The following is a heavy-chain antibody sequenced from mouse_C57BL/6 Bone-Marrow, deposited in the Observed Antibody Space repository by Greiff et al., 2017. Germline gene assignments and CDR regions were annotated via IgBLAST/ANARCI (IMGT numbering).Heavy chain of an antibody. Sequence: EVKLVESGGDLVKPGGSLTLSCAASGFTFSSYGMSWVRQTPDKRLEWVATISSGGSYPYYPDSVKGRFPISRDNAKNTLYLQMSSLKSEDTAMYYCARTTVVSDWYFDVWGTGTTVTVSS. CDR1: GFTFSSYG. J-gene: IGHJ1*03. V-gene: IGHV5-6*02. D-gene: IGHD1-1*01. CDR3: ARTTVVSDWYFDV. CDR2: ISSGGSYP.